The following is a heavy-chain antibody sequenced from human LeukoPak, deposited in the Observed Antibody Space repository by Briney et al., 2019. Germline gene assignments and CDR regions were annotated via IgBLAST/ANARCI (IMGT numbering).Heavy chain of an antibody. CDR2: ISSSRSYI. CDR1: GFTFSSYS. J-gene: IGHJ5*02. Sequence: GGSLRLTCAASGFTFSSYSMNWVRQAPGKGLEWVSSISSSRSYIYYADSVKGRFTISRDNAKNSLYLQMNSLRAEDTAVYYCARDLEGDCSSTSCNWFDPWGQGTLVTVSS. V-gene: IGHV3-21*01. CDR3: ARDLEGDCSSTSCNWFDP. D-gene: IGHD2-2*01.